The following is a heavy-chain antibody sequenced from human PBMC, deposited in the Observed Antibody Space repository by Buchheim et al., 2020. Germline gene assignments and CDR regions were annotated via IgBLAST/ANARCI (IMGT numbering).Heavy chain of an antibody. CDR3: ARDDTKMYYYDSSGYGTHYYYGMDV. CDR1: GFTFSSYD. V-gene: IGHV3-13*05. Sequence: EVQLVESGGGLVQPGGSLRLSCAASGFTFSSYDMHWVRQATGKGLEWVSAIGTAGDPYYPGSVKGRFTISRENAKNSLYLQMNSLRAEDTAVYYRARDDTKMYYYDSSGYGTHYYYGMDVWGQGTT. CDR2: IGTAGDP. D-gene: IGHD3-22*01. J-gene: IGHJ6*02.